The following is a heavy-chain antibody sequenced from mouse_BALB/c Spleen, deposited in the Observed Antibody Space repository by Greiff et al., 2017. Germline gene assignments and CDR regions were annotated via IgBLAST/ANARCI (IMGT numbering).Heavy chain of an antibody. J-gene: IGHJ3*01. V-gene: IGHV2-6-5*01. Sequence: VMLVASGPGLVAPSQSLSITCTVSGFSLTDYGVSWIRQPPGKGLEWLGVIWGGGSTYYNSALKSRLSISKDNSKSQVFLKMNSLQTDDTAMYYCAKHGSYYGNPLAYWGQGTLVTVSA. CDR3: AKHGSYYGNPLAY. D-gene: IGHD2-10*01. CDR1: GFSLTDYG. CDR2: IWGGGST.